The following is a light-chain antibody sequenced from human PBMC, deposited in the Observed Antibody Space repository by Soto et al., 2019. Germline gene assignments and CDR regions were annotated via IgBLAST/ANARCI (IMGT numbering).Light chain of an antibody. CDR3: QQYSDWPPWK. J-gene: IGKJ1*01. V-gene: IGKV3-15*01. Sequence: EIVMTQSPATLSVSPGEKVTLSCRASQLVRGSQVAWYQQKPGEAPRLLIFGASIRATGIPARFSGDGSETEFTLTISSLQSDYFAVYYCQQYSDWPPWKFGQGTKVEIK. CDR2: GAS. CDR1: QLVRGSQ.